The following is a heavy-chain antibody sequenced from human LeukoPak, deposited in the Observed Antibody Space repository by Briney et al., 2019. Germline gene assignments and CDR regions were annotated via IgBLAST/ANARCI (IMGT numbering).Heavy chain of an antibody. CDR2: ISSGGTTI. Sequence: PGGSLRLSCAASGFTFSSFEMNWVRQAPGKGLEWVSYISSGGTTIYYADSVKGRFTISRDNAKNSLYLQMNSLRAEDTAVYYCALAGGWFNDYWGQGTLVTVSS. D-gene: IGHD6-19*01. CDR1: GFTFSSFE. V-gene: IGHV3-48*03. CDR3: ALAGGWFNDY. J-gene: IGHJ4*02.